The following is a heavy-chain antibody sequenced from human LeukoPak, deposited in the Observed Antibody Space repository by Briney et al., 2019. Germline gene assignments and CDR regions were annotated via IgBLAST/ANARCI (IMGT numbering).Heavy chain of an antibody. CDR2: IYYSGST. D-gene: IGHD6-13*01. CDR3: ARDQRVAAAGTVWFDT. CDR1: GGSISSGGYY. V-gene: IGHV4-31*03. Sequence: PSETLSLTCTVSGGSISSGGYYWSWIPQHPGKGLEWIGYIYYSGSTYYNPYLKSRVTISVDTSKNQFSLKLSSVTAADTAVYYCARDQRVAAAGTVWFDTWGQGTLVTVSS. J-gene: IGHJ5*02.